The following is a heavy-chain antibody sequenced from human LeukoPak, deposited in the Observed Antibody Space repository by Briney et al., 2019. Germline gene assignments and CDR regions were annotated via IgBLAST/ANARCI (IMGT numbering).Heavy chain of an antibody. CDR2: ISGSGGST. CDR3: AKDLLSGNYIYGDYAAFDY. V-gene: IGHV3-23*01. J-gene: IGHJ4*02. D-gene: IGHD4-17*01. Sequence: GGSLRLSCAAAGFTFSRDSMSWVRQAQGKGPEWGSAISGSGGSTYYADSVKGRFTISRDNSKNTLYLQMNSLRAEDTAVYYCAKDLLSGNYIYGDYAAFDYWGQGTLVTVSS. CDR1: GFTFSRDS.